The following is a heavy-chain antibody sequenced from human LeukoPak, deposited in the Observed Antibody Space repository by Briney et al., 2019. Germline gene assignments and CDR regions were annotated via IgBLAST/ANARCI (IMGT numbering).Heavy chain of an antibody. CDR2: IYYSGST. CDR1: GGSISSSSYY. D-gene: IGHD1-26*01. Sequence: PSETLSLTCTVSGGSISSSSYYWGWIRQPPGKGLEWIGSIYYSGSTYYNPSLKSRVTISVDTSKNQFSLKLSSVTAADTAVYYCAREGIVGANFDYWGQGTLVTVSS. CDR3: AREGIVGANFDY. J-gene: IGHJ4*02. V-gene: IGHV4-39*07.